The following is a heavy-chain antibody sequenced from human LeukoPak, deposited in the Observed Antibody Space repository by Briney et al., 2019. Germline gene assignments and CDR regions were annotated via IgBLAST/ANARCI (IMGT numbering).Heavy chain of an antibody. CDR3: GSTSYYSYFGY. CDR2: IYHSGST. CDR1: SYSFSSAYY. Sequence: SETLSLTCNVSSYSFSSAYYWGWIRQPPGKGLEWIGSIYHSGSTYYNPSLKSRVTISVDTSKNQFSLKLSSVTAADTAVYYCGSTSYYSYFGYWGQGTLVTVSS. D-gene: IGHD2-2*02. V-gene: IGHV4-38-2*02. J-gene: IGHJ4*02.